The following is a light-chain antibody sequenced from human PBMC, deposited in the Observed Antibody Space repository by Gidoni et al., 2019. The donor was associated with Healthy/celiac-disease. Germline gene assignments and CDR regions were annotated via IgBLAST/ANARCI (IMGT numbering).Light chain of an antibody. Sequence: DIQMTQSPSSLSASVGDRVTITCRASQGIRNHLVWYQQKPGNAPKRLIYAASSLQSGVPSRFSGSGSGTEFTLTISSLQPEDFATYYCLQHNSYPYTFXXXTKLEIK. V-gene: IGKV1-17*01. CDR3: LQHNSYPYT. CDR2: AAS. CDR1: QGIRNH. J-gene: IGKJ2*01.